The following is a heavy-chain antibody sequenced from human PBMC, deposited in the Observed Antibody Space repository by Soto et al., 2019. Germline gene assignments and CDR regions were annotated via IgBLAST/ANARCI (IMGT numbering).Heavy chain of an antibody. D-gene: IGHD5-18*01. Sequence: QVQLQESGPGLVKPSQTLSLTCTVSGGSISSGDYYWIWIRQPPGKGLEWIGYIYYSGSTYHNPSLKSRVTISVDTPKNQFSLKLSSVTAADTAMYYCARALIQLWPHYYYGMDVWGQGTTVTVSS. CDR1: GGSISSGDYY. V-gene: IGHV4-30-4*01. CDR3: ARALIQLWPHYYYGMDV. J-gene: IGHJ6*02. CDR2: IYYSGST.